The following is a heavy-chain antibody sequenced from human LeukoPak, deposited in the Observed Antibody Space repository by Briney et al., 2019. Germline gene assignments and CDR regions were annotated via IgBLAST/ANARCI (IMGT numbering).Heavy chain of an antibody. CDR3: AKDPSHYDSSGYYPGHFDY. D-gene: IGHD3-22*01. Sequence: PGGSLRLSCAASGFTFTNYGMHWVRQAPGKGLEWVAVISYDGSNKYYADSMKGRFTISRDNSKNTLYLQMNSLRAEDTAVYYCAKDPSHYDSSGYYPGHFDYWGQGTLVTVSS. J-gene: IGHJ4*02. V-gene: IGHV3-30*18. CDR2: ISYDGSNK. CDR1: GFTFTNYG.